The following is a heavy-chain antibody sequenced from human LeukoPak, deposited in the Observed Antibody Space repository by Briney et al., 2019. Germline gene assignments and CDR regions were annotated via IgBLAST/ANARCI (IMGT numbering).Heavy chain of an antibody. J-gene: IGHJ3*02. CDR3: APEGYSYGHHSLHM. D-gene: IGHD5-18*01. V-gene: IGHV3-15*01. CDR2: IKKQGDGGTT. CDR1: GFTFSGSV. Sequence: GGSLRLSCVASGFTFSGSVIHWVRQAPGKGLEWVGRIKKQGDGGTTDYGAPVQGRFSISRDDSNSTLYLQMDSLKIEDTAVYYCAPEGYSYGHHSLHMWGQGTMVTVSS.